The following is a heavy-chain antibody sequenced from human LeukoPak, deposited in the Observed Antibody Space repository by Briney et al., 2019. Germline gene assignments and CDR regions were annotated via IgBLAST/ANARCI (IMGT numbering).Heavy chain of an antibody. CDR3: ARGYGDYVAWFDP. Sequence: ASVKVSFKASGYTFTGNYMHWVRQAPGQGLEWMGWINPNSGATKYAQKFQGRVTMTRDTSISTAYMDLNRLTSDDTAVYYCARGYGDYVAWFDPWGQGTLVTVSS. V-gene: IGHV1-2*02. D-gene: IGHD4-17*01. CDR1: GYTFTGNY. J-gene: IGHJ5*02. CDR2: INPNSGAT.